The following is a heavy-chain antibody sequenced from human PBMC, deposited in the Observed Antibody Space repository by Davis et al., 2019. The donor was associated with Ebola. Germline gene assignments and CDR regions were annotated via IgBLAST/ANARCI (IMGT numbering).Heavy chain of an antibody. Sequence: PGGSLRLSCAASGFTFSSYGMHWVRQAPGKGLEWVAFIRYDGSNKYYADSVKGRFTISRDNSKNTLYLQMNSLKTDDTAVYYCTTDLVRSSYCGYWGQGTLVTVSS. CDR1: GFTFSSYG. CDR3: TTDLVRSSYCGY. CDR2: IRYDGSNK. V-gene: IGHV3-30*02. J-gene: IGHJ4*02. D-gene: IGHD6-19*01.